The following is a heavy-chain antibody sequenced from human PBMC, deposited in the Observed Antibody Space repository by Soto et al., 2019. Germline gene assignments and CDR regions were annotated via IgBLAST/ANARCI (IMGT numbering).Heavy chain of an antibody. CDR3: ARAQYCRGSTCHVSEIDL. J-gene: IGHJ4*02. D-gene: IGHD2-2*01. CDR1: HRAFPAFC. Sequence: PSATMPLTSSASHRAFPAFCGYRRRQPPATGLEWIGYIYCSGSTSYNPSLKSRVTFSVDTSKNQFSLKLSSVTAADTAVYYCARAQYCRGSTCHVSEIDLWGQGTLVTVSS. V-gene: IGHV4-59*01. CDR2: IYCSGST.